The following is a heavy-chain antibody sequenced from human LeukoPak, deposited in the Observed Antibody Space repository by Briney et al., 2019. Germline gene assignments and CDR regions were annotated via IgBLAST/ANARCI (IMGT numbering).Heavy chain of an antibody. V-gene: IGHV3-11*06. D-gene: IGHD3-9*01. Sequence: GGSLRLSCAASGFTFSDYYMSWIRQAPGKGLEWVSSISSSSSYIYYADSVKGRFTISRDNAKNSLYLQMNSLRAEDTAVYYCARDDYDILTGYSTPIDYWGQGTLVTVSS. CDR1: GFTFSDYY. CDR3: ARDDYDILTGYSTPIDY. CDR2: ISSSSSYI. J-gene: IGHJ4*02.